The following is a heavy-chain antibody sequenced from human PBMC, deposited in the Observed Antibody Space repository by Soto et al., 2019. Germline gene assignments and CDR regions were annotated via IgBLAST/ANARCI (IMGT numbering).Heavy chain of an antibody. CDR2: ISAYNGNT. D-gene: IGHD3-3*01. CDR1: GYTFTSYG. J-gene: IGHJ4*02. Sequence: VASVKVSCKASGYTFTSYGISWVRQAPGQGLEWMGWISAYNGNTNYAQKLQGRVTMTTDTSTSTAYMELRSLRSDDTAVYYCARIAIFGVAILPSGSFDYWGQGTLVTVSS. V-gene: IGHV1-18*04. CDR3: ARIAIFGVAILPSGSFDY.